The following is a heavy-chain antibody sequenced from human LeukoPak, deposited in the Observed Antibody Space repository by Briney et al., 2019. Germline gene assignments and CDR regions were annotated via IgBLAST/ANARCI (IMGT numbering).Heavy chain of an antibody. V-gene: IGHV3-30*03. Sequence: GRSLRLSCAASGITFRSYGMHWVRQAPGKGLEWVAVISYDGSHKYYADSVKGRFSISRDNSKNTLYLQMNSLRADDTAVYYCARDLAQGPITIFGVVIDYWGQGTLVTVSS. J-gene: IGHJ4*02. CDR2: ISYDGSHK. CDR3: ARDLAQGPITIFGVVIDY. CDR1: GITFRSYG. D-gene: IGHD3-3*01.